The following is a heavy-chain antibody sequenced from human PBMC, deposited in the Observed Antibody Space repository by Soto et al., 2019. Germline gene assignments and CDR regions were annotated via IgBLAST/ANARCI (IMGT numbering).Heavy chain of an antibody. CDR1: GFTFSSYG. D-gene: IGHD1-26*01. CDR2: ISYDGSNK. Sequence: QVQLVESGGGVVQPGRSLRLSCAASGFTFSSYGMHWVRQAPGKGLEWVAVISYDGSNKYYADSVKGRFTISRDNSKNTLYLQMNSLRAEDTAVYYCAKDRQPWEEGAFDIWGQGTMVTVSS. CDR3: AKDRQPWEEGAFDI. J-gene: IGHJ3*02. V-gene: IGHV3-30*18.